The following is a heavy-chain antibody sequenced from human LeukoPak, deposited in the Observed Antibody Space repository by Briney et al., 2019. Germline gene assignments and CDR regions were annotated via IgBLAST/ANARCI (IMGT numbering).Heavy chain of an antibody. D-gene: IGHD3-3*01. J-gene: IGHJ5*02. CDR1: GFTFSSYS. CDR2: ISSSSSYI. Sequence: GGSLRLSCAASGFTFSSYSMNWVRQAPGKGLEWVSSISSSSSYIYYADSVKGRFTISRDNTKNSLYLQMNSLIAEDTAVYYCARDNDFWSGSHGWFDPWGQGTLVTVSS. V-gene: IGHV3-21*01. CDR3: ARDNDFWSGSHGWFDP.